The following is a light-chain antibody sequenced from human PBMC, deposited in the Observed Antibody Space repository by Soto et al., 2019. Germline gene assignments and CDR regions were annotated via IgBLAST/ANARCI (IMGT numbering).Light chain of an antibody. Sequence: QSVLTQPASVSGSPGQSIAISCTGSSSDVGIYNYVSWYQQHPGKVPKLIIYEVTNRPSGVSNRFSGSKSGNTASLTISGLQAEDEADYYCSSYRSGGTFVFGSGTKVTVL. J-gene: IGLJ1*01. CDR2: EVT. CDR1: SSDVGIYNY. V-gene: IGLV2-14*01. CDR3: SSYRSGGTFV.